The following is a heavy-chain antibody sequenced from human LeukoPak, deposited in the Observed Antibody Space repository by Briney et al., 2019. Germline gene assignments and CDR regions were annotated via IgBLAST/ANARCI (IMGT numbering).Heavy chain of an antibody. J-gene: IGHJ4*02. CDR2: IYPGDSDT. CDR1: GYSFTSYW. V-gene: IGHV5-51*01. Sequence: GESLKISCKGSGYSFTSYWIGWVGQMPGKGLEWVGIIYPGDSDTRYSPSFQGQVTISADKSISTASLQWSSLKPSHTAMYYCARHALNTPDYWGQGTLVTVSS. CDR3: ARHALNTPDY. D-gene: IGHD2-15*01.